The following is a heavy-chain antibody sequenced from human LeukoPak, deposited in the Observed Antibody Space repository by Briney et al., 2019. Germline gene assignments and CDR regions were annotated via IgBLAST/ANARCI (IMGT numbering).Heavy chain of an antibody. D-gene: IGHD3-22*01. CDR3: AKEPRASSAYDYDRLGY. CDR2: ISGSGGAT. V-gene: IGHV3-23*01. CDR1: GFPFSSNA. J-gene: IGHJ4*02. Sequence: PRGSLRLPCAASGFPFSSNAMSWGGQAPGKGLEGVSAISGSGGATYYADSVKGRFTISRDNSKSTLNQQMNSLRGEDTAAYYCAKEPRASSAYDYDRLGYGGQGTLVTVSA.